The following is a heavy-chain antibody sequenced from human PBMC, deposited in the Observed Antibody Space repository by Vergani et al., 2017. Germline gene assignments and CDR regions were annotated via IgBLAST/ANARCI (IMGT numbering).Heavy chain of an antibody. CDR2: LRYDGSNE. CDR3: ANIYCCSLCWYGFYGVEV. D-gene: IGHD2-2*01. V-gene: IGHV3-30*02. Sequence: VQVVESGGGLVQPGGSLRLSCAASGFSFSTYGMHWVRQAPGRGLEWVAFLRYDGSNEYYGDAVKGRFIISRDNSKNMLSLEMHSLRPEDTAVYYCANIYCCSLCWYGFYGVEVWGQGTTVTVSS. CDR1: GFSFSTYG. J-gene: IGHJ6*02.